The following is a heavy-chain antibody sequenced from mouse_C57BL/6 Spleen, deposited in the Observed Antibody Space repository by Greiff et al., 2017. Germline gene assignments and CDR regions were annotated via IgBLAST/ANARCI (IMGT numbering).Heavy chain of an antibody. Sequence: EVKLEESGGGLVQLGRSMKLSCVVPGIPSSNYWMNWVRQSPEKGLEWVAQIILKSDNYATHYAEYVKGRFTISRDDSKSSVYLQMNNLRAEDTEVYSCTGGTRGSYFDYWGQGTTLTVSS. J-gene: IGHJ2*01. CDR2: IILKSDNYAT. V-gene: IGHV6-3*01. CDR1: GIPSSNYW. D-gene: IGHD1-1*01. CDR3: TGGTRGSYFDY.